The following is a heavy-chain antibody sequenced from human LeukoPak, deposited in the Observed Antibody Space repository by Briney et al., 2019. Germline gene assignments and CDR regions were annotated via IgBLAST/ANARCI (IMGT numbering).Heavy chain of an antibody. CDR2: INPSGGST. CDR1: GYTFTSNY. D-gene: IGHD5-24*01. V-gene: IGHV1-46*01. J-gene: IGHJ4*02. CDR3: ARGDMATILFDY. Sequence: ASVKVSCKASGYTFTSNYIHWVRQAPGQGLEWMGIINPSGGSTSYAQKFQGRVTMTRDTSTSTVYMELSSLRSEDTAVYYCARGDMATILFDYWGQGTLVTVSS.